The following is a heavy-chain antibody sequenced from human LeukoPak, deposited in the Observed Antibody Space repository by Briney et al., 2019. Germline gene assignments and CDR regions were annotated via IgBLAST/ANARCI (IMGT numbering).Heavy chain of an antibody. Sequence: SETLSLTCTVSGGSISSYYWSWIRQPPGKGLEWIGYIYYSGSTNYNPSLKSRVTISVDTSKNQFSLKLSSVTAADTAVYYCARSGYREGADALDIWGQGTMVSVSS. D-gene: IGHD5-18*01. V-gene: IGHV4-59*01. CDR2: IYYSGST. J-gene: IGHJ3*02. CDR3: ARSGYREGADALDI. CDR1: GGSISSYY.